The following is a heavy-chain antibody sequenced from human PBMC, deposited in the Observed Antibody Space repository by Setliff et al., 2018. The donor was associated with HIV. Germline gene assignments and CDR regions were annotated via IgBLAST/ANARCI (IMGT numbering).Heavy chain of an antibody. D-gene: IGHD3-3*01. CDR3: AKDWTRIDAFDI. J-gene: IGHJ3*02. CDR2: IWSDGSKI. V-gene: IGHV3-30*02. Sequence: GGSLRLSCAASGFTFNNFGMHWVRQAPGLGLELVAFIWSDGSKIFYSDSVKGRFTISKDNSKNTLYLQMNSLRAEDTAVYYCAKDWTRIDAFDIWGQGTLVTVSS. CDR1: GFTFNNFG.